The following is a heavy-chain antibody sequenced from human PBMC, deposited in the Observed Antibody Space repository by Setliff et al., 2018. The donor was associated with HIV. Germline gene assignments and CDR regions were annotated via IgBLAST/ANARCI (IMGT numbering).Heavy chain of an antibody. V-gene: IGHV4-39*01. D-gene: IGHD6-13*01. CDR3: ARLRAAGTVHYFDP. CDR1: GGSIRSIDYF. J-gene: IGHJ5*02. Sequence: KPSETLSLTCTVSGGSIRSIDYFWGWIRQPPGKGLEWLGNIGSIYYGGTTYYNPSLKGRITISVFTSSQQLSLTLTSVTPADTAVYYCARLRAAGTVHYFDPWGQGTQVTVSS. CDR2: IYYGGTT.